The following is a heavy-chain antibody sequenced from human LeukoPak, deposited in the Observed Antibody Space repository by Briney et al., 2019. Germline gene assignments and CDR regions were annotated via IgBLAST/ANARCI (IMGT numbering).Heavy chain of an antibody. V-gene: IGHV3-23*01. CDR3: AKRVGGTPDY. D-gene: IGHD1-26*01. CDR2: IGGDGVGK. Sequence: GRTLRLSCAASGFIFKNYAMMWVRQAAGKGPEWVSAIGGDGVGKDYADSVKGRFTISRDNFKDTVYLEMNSLRVEDTALYYCAKRVGGTPDYWGLGTLFTVAS. J-gene: IGHJ4*02. CDR1: GFIFKNYA.